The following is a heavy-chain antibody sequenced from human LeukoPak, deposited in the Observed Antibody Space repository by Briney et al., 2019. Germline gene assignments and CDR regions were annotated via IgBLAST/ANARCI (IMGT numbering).Heavy chain of an antibody. CDR3: ARRATVTTGNYYGMDV. Sequence: SETLSLTCAVYGGSFSGYYWSWIRQPPGKGLEWIGEISHSGSTNYNPSLKSRVTISVDTSKNQFSLKLSSVTAADTAVYYCARRATVTTGNYYGMDVWGKGTTVTVSS. J-gene: IGHJ6*04. CDR1: GGSFSGYY. D-gene: IGHD4-17*01. V-gene: IGHV4-34*01. CDR2: ISHSGST.